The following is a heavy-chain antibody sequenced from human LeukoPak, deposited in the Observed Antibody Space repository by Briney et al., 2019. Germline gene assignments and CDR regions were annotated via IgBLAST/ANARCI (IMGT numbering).Heavy chain of an antibody. V-gene: IGHV3-48*04. Sequence: GGSLRLSCAASGFTFSSYSMNWVRQAPGKGLEWVSYISGTSITIYYADSVKGRFTISRDNAKNSLDLQMNSLRAEDTAVYYCARGINSAFDIWGQGTVVTVSS. CDR1: GFTFSSYS. D-gene: IGHD3-3*02. J-gene: IGHJ3*02. CDR3: ARGINSAFDI. CDR2: ISGTSITI.